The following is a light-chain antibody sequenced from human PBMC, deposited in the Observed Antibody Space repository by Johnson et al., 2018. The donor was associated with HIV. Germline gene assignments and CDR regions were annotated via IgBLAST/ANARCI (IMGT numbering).Light chain of an antibody. Sequence: QSVLTQPPSVSAAPGQKVTISCSGSSSNIGNNYVSWYQQLPGTAPKLLIYENNKRPSGIPDRFSGSKSGTSATLGITGLQTGDEADYYCGTWDSRLSTYVSGTGTKVTVL. CDR2: ENN. CDR1: SSNIGNNY. CDR3: GTWDSRLSTYV. V-gene: IGLV1-51*02. J-gene: IGLJ1*01.